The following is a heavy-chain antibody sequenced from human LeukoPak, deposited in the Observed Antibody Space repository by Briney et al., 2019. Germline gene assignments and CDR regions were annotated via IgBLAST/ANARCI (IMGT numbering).Heavy chain of an antibody. V-gene: IGHV4-31*03. D-gene: IGHD6-13*01. CDR1: GGSISSGGYY. CDR2: IYYSGST. CDR3: AREEQQLVSGGLRYNWFDP. J-gene: IGHJ5*02. Sequence: KPSETLSLTCTVSGGSISSGGYYWSWIRQHPGKGLEWIGYIYYSGSTYYNPSLESRVTISVDTSKNQFSLKLSSVTAADTAVYYCAREEQQLVSGGLRYNWFDPWGQGTLVTVSS.